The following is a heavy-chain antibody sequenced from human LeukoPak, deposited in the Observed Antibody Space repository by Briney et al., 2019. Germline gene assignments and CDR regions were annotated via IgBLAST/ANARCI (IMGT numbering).Heavy chain of an antibody. J-gene: IGHJ4*02. D-gene: IGHD5-18*01. CDR2: ISGSGGST. Sequence: GGSLRPSCAASGFTFSSYAMSWVRQAPGKGLEWVSVISGSGGSTYYADSVKGRFTISRDNSKNTLYLQMNSLRAEDTAVYYCAKPAGRVQLWPRGYYFDYWGQGTLVTVSS. CDR1: GFTFSSYA. V-gene: IGHV3-23*01. CDR3: AKPAGRVQLWPRGYYFDY.